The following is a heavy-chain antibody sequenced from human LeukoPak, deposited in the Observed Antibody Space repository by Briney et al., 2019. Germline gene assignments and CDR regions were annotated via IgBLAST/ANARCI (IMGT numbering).Heavy chain of an antibody. V-gene: IGHV1-46*01. Sequence: ASVKVSCKASGYTFTSYYMHWVRPAPGQGLAWMGIINPSCGSTGYAQKYQGRVTMTRDTSTSTVYMELSSLRSEDTAVYYCASSPPVSWNYEGYYFDDWGQGTLVTVSS. CDR2: INPSCGST. D-gene: IGHD1-7*01. J-gene: IGHJ4*02. CDR3: ASSPPVSWNYEGYYFDD. CDR1: GYTFTSYY.